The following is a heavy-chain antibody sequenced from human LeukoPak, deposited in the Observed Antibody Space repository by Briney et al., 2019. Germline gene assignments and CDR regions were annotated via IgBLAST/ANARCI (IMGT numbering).Heavy chain of an antibody. CDR1: GYTFTSYA. J-gene: IGHJ6*02. D-gene: IGHD1-26*01. CDR2: INAGNGNT. CDR3: ARDWDTGIVGATEIRNYYGMDV. V-gene: IGHV1-3*01. Sequence: ASVKVSCKASGYTFTSYAMQWVRQAPGQRLEWMGWINAGNGNTKYSQKFQGRVTITRDTSASTAYMELSSLRSEDTAVHYCARDWDTGIVGATEIRNYYGMDVWGQGTTVTVSS.